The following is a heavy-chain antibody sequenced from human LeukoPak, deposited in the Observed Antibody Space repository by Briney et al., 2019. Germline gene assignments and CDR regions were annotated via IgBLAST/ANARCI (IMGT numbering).Heavy chain of an antibody. V-gene: IGHV1-2*02. J-gene: IGHJ6*03. Sequence: GASVKVSCKASGYTFTGYYMHWVRQAPGQGLEWMGWINPNSGGTNYAQKFQGRVTMTRDTSISTAYMELSRLRSDDTAVYYCARIGDEALVVGYYMDVWGKGTTVTVSS. CDR1: GYTFTGYY. D-gene: IGHD2-21*01. CDR3: ARIGDEALVVGYYMDV. CDR2: INPNSGGT.